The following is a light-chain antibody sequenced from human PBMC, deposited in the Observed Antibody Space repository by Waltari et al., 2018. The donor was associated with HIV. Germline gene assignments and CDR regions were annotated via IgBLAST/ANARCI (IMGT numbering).Light chain of an antibody. V-gene: IGLV2-8*01. CDR2: EVT. Sequence: QSALTQPPSASGSPGQSVTISCSGTSYDVGRYKSVPWYQQHPGQAPKLIIYEVTRRPSGVPDRFSGSKSGNTASLTVSGLQTEDEADYYCSSFAGTNVLVFGGGTKLTVL. J-gene: IGLJ2*01. CDR1: SYDVGRYKS. CDR3: SSFAGTNVLV.